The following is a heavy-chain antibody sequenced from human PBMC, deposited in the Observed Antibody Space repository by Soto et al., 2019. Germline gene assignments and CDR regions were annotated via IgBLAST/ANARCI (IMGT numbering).Heavy chain of an antibody. CDR2: ISNIGVTT. J-gene: IGHJ4*02. CDR3: SKGSAASGWLMHDY. CDR1: GLPFTSYS. D-gene: IGHD3-10*01. Sequence: EVQFLESGGGLVQPGGSLRLSCSVSGLPFTSYSMSWVRQPPGKGLEWVSDISNIGVTTNYADSVKGRFTVSRDNSKNTVYLQMNSLRAEDTAVYYCSKGSAASGWLMHDYWGQGTLVTVSS. V-gene: IGHV3-23*01.